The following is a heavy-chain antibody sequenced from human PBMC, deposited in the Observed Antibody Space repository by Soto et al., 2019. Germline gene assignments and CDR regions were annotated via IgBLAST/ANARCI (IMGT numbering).Heavy chain of an antibody. Sequence: HVQLVQSGGELKKPGASVKVSCNTSGYTFNTYFITWVRQAPGQGLAWMGWISPHNGNTNYAEKFQGRVTMTADTITKTASMELRNLCIDDTAVYYCARDNGTPFEYCGQGPPVNVSS. J-gene: IGHJ4*02. CDR2: ISPHNGNT. CDR3: ARDNGTPFEY. V-gene: IGHV1-18*01. CDR1: GYTFNTYF.